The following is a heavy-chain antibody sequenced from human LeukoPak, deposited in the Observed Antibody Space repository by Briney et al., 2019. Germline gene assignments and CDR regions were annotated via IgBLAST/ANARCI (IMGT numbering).Heavy chain of an antibody. V-gene: IGHV4-39*07. Sequence: SETLSLTCTVSGGSISSSSYYWGWIRQPPGKGLEWIGSIYYSGSTYYNPSLKSRVTISVDTSKNQFSLKLSSVTAADTAVYYCARAMALAVAAPLFDYWGQGTLVTVSS. CDR2: IYYSGST. D-gene: IGHD6-19*01. CDR3: ARAMALAVAAPLFDY. J-gene: IGHJ4*02. CDR1: GGSISSSSYY.